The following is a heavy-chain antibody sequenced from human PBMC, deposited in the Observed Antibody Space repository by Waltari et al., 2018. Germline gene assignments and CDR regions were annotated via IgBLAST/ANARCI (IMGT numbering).Heavy chain of an antibody. CDR2: IYYSGST. J-gene: IGHJ3*02. D-gene: IGHD4-17*01. Sequence: QVQLQESGPGLVKPSETLSLTCTVSGGSISSYYWSWIRQPPGKGLEWIGYIYYSGSTNYTPSLKSRVTISVDTSKNQFSLKLSSVTAADTAVYYCARESHDYGDYPVAFDIWGQGTMVTVSS. V-gene: IGHV4-59*01. CDR3: ARESHDYGDYPVAFDI. CDR1: GGSISSYY.